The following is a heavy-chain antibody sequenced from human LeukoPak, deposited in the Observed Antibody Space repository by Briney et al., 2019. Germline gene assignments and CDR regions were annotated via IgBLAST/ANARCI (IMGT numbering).Heavy chain of an antibody. V-gene: IGHV3-33*01. Sequence: TGGSLRLSCAASGFTFSSYGMHWVRQAPGKGLEWVAVIWYDGSNKYYADSVKGRFTISRDNSKNTLYLQMNSLRAEDTAVYYCAPDLRGAAWSLDYWGQGTLVTVSS. CDR1: GFTFSSYG. J-gene: IGHJ4*02. D-gene: IGHD2-15*01. CDR3: APDLRGAAWSLDY. CDR2: IWYDGSNK.